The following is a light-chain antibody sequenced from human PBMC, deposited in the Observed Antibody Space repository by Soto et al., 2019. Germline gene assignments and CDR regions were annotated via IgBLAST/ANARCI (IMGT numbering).Light chain of an antibody. J-gene: IGKJ4*01. Sequence: DIQMTQSPSSLSASVGDRVTITCRASQSISSYLNWYQQKPGKAPKLLIYAASSLQSGVPSRFSGSGSGTDFTLTISSLQPEDFATYYCQQSYSTPRLTFGGGTNVEI. CDR2: AAS. CDR1: QSISSY. V-gene: IGKV1-39*01. CDR3: QQSYSTPRLT.